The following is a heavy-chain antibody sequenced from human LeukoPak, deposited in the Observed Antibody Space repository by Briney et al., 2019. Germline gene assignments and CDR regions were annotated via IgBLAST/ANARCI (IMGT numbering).Heavy chain of an antibody. V-gene: IGHV3-21*01. J-gene: IGHJ3*02. D-gene: IGHD3-10*01. Sequence: PGGSLRLSCAASGFTFSSYSMNWVRQAPGKGLEWVSSISSSSSYIYYADSVKGRFTISRDNAKNSLYLQMNSLRAEDTAVYYCARDEPSTPKLLWFGELLVRDAFDIWGQGTMVTVSS. CDR3: ARDEPSTPKLLWFGELLVRDAFDI. CDR2: ISSSSSYI. CDR1: GFTFSSYS.